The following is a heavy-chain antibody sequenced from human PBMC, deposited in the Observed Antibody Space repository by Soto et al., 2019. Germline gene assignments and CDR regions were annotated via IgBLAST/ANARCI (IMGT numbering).Heavy chain of an antibody. CDR3: ARDGVDIVLMVYAADFDY. CDR1: GYTFTSYG. Sequence: ASVKVSCKASGYTFTSYGISWVRQAPGQGLEWMGWISAYNGNTNYAQKLQGRATMTTDTSTSTAYMELRSLRSDDTAVYYCARDGVDIVLMVYAADFDYWGQGTLVTVSS. V-gene: IGHV1-18*04. CDR2: ISAYNGNT. J-gene: IGHJ4*02. D-gene: IGHD2-8*01.